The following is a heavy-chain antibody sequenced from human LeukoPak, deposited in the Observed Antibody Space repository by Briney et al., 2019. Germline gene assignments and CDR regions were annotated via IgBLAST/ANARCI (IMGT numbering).Heavy chain of an antibody. D-gene: IGHD3-10*01. J-gene: IGHJ1*01. Sequence: GGSLRLSCTASGFTFNNYDMSWVRQAPGKGLEWVSASSASGDSPYYADSVKGRFTISRDNSKNTLDLQMNSLRVEDTAVYYCAKGVYGSGSYREYFEQWGQGTLVTVSS. CDR1: GFTFNNYD. CDR3: AKGVYGSGSYREYFEQ. CDR2: SSASGDSP. V-gene: IGHV3-23*01.